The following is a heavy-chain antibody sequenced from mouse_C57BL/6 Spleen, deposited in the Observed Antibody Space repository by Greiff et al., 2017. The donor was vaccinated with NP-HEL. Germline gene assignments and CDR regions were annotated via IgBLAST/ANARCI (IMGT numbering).Heavy chain of an antibody. CDR2: INPNNGGT. V-gene: IGHV1-26*01. J-gene: IGHJ4*01. Sequence: VQLQQSGPELVKPGASVKISCKASGYTFTDYYMNWVKQSHGKSLEWIGDINPNNGGTSYNQKFKGKATLTVDKSSSTAYMELRSLTSEDSAVYYCARGLYYGRDYAMDYWGQGTSVTVSS. CDR3: ARGLYYGRDYAMDY. CDR1: GYTFTDYY. D-gene: IGHD1-1*01.